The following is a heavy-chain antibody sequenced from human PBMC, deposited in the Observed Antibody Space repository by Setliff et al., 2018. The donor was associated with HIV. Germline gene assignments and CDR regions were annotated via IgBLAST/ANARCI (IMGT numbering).Heavy chain of an antibody. Sequence: SETLSLTCAVSGDSITSRNYHWDWVRQPPGKGLEWIGSLFYTGSTSCNPSLKSRVTISGDTSKNQFSLKLSSVTAADTAMYYCARDKEDDYGDYNWFDPWGQGTLVTVSS. CDR3: ARDKEDDYGDYNWFDP. D-gene: IGHD4-17*01. CDR2: LFYTGST. J-gene: IGHJ5*02. CDR1: GDSITSRNYH. V-gene: IGHV4-39*07.